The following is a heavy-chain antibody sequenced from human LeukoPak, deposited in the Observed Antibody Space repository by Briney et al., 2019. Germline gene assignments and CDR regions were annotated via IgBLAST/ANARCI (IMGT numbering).Heavy chain of an antibody. V-gene: IGHV3-7*04. J-gene: IGHJ6*03. CDR3: TRGQYGFWSGYGREYYMDV. Sequence: GGSLRLSCAASGFTFSRYWMSWVRQAPGKGLEWVANIKQDGSEKYYVDSVKGRFTISRDNAKNSLYLQMNSLRAEDTAIYYCTRGQYGFWSGYGREYYMDVWGKGTTVTVSS. CDR2: IKQDGSEK. D-gene: IGHD3-3*01. CDR1: GFTFSRYW.